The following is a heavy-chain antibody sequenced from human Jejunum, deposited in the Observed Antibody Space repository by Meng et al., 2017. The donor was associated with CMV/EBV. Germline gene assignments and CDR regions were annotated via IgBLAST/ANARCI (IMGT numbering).Heavy chain of an antibody. V-gene: IGHV4-38-2*01. CDR3: ARNPPICGTTSCYRAENWFDP. D-gene: IGHD2-2*01. CDR1: GYY. Sequence: GYYWGWIRQPPGKGLEWIGSVYHSGRTYYNPSLKSRVTISVDTSKNQFSLRMTSVTAADTAFYYCARNPPICGTTSCYRAENWFDPWGQGTLVTVSS. J-gene: IGHJ5*02. CDR2: VYHSGRT.